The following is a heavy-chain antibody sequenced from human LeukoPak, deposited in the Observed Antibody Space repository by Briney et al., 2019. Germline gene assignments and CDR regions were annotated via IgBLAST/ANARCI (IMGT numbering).Heavy chain of an antibody. V-gene: IGHV4-59*02. CDR2: IYYSGST. Sequence: PSETLSLTCVVSGGSVSGYYWGWIRQPPGRGLEWIGYIYYSGSTNYNPSLKSRVTISVDTSKNQFSLKLSSVTAADTAVYYCARGNKRWLQFTHDAFDIWGQGTMVTVSS. J-gene: IGHJ3*02. D-gene: IGHD5-24*01. CDR3: ARGNKRWLQFTHDAFDI. CDR1: GGSVSGYY.